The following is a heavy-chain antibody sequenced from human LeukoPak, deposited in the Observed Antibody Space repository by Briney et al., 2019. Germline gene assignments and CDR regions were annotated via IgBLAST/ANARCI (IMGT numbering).Heavy chain of an antibody. J-gene: IGHJ4*02. CDR2: IYYSGST. Sequence: SETLSLTCTVSGGPISSSSYYWGWIRQPPGKGLEWIGSIYYSGSTYYNPSLKSRVTMSVDTSKNQFSLRLSSVTAADTAVYYCARVRGWQQLVLYYFDYWGQGTLVTVSS. D-gene: IGHD6-13*01. CDR1: GGPISSSSYY. V-gene: IGHV4-39*07. CDR3: ARVRGWQQLVLYYFDY.